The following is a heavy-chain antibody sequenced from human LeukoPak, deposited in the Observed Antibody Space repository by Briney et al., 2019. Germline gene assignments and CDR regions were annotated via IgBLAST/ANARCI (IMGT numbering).Heavy chain of an antibody. Sequence: GGSLRLSCAASGFTFSSYTMDWVRQAPGKGLEWVARISYAGSNNYYADSVKGRFTISSDNPKNPLHLQMDRLRAEDTAVYYCARAAHTTYVLGRYYYYAMDVWGQGTTVTVSS. D-gene: IGHD3-10*01. CDR2: ISYAGSNN. CDR1: GFTFSSYT. V-gene: IGHV3-30-3*01. J-gene: IGHJ6*02. CDR3: ARAAHTTYVLGRYYYYAMDV.